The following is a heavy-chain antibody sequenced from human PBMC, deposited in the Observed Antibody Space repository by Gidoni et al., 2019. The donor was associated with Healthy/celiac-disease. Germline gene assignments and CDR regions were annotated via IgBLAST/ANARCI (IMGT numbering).Heavy chain of an antibody. CDR3: AKDVVRRYCSGGSCYSGYFQH. V-gene: IGHV3-23*01. CDR2: ISGSGGST. J-gene: IGHJ1*01. Sequence: EVQLLESGGGLVQPGGSLRLSCAASGFTFSSYAMSWVRQAPGKGLEWVSAISGSGGSTYYADSVKGRFTISRDNSKNTLYLQMNSLRAEDTAVYYCAKDVVRRYCSGGSCYSGYFQHWGQGTLVTVSS. D-gene: IGHD2-15*01. CDR1: GFTFSSYA.